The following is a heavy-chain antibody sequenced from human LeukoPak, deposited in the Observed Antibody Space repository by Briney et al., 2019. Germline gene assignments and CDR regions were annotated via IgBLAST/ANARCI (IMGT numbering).Heavy chain of an antibody. CDR3: AKDLGGSYYYYMDV. CDR1: GFTFSSYG. CDR2: ISYGGSNK. D-gene: IGHD3-3*01. J-gene: IGHJ6*03. V-gene: IGHV3-30*18. Sequence: GGSLRLSCAASGFTFSSYGMHWVRQAPGKGLEWVAVISYGGSNKYYADSVKGRFTISRDNSKNTLYLQMNSLRAEDTAVYYCAKDLGGSYYYYMDVWGKGTTVTVSS.